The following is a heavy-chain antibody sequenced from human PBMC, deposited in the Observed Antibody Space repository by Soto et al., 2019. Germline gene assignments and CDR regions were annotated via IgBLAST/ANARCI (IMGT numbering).Heavy chain of an antibody. V-gene: IGHV2-5*01. CDR3: ALSLRMTIFGFRRGWFDT. CDR1: GFSLNASGVG. Sequence: GSGPTLVNPTQTLTLTCTFSGFSLNASGVGVGWVRQPPGKALEWLAFFHWNDDERYSPSLKSRLTVAKGSSENQVLLTMTNMDPVDTATYYCALSLRMTIFGFRRGWFDTWGQGIMVTVSS. D-gene: IGHD3-3*01. CDR2: FHWNDDE. J-gene: IGHJ5*02.